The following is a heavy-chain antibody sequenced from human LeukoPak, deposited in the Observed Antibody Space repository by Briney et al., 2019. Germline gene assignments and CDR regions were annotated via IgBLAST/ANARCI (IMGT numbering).Heavy chain of an antibody. Sequence: SETLSLTCAVYGGSFSGYYWSWIRQPPGKGLEWIGEINDSGSTNYNPSLKSRVTISVDTSKNQFSLKLSSVTAADTAVYYCARGSTYSYGYGYYYYYYYMDVWGKGTTVTVSS. D-gene: IGHD5-18*01. CDR1: GGSFSGYY. CDR3: ARGSTYSYGYGYYYYYYYMDV. V-gene: IGHV4-34*01. J-gene: IGHJ6*03. CDR2: INDSGST.